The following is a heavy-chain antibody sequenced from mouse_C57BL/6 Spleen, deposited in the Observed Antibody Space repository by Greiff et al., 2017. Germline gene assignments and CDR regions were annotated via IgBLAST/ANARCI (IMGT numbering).Heavy chain of an antibody. J-gene: IGHJ4*01. V-gene: IGHV3-6*01. Sequence: EVQLKESGPGLVKPSQSLSLTCSVTGYSITSGYYWNWIRQFPGNKLEWMGYISYDGSNNYNPSLKNRISITRDTSKNQFFLKLNSVTTEDTATYYCARAGKAMDYWGQGTSVTVSS. CDR3: ARAGKAMDY. CDR2: ISYDGSN. CDR1: GYSITSGYY.